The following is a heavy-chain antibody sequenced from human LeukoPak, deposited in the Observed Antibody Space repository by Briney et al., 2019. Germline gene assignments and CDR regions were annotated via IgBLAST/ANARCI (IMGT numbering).Heavy chain of an antibody. CDR3: ARTTEAHSWRTRYYDYYMDV. V-gene: IGHV4-39*07. J-gene: IGHJ6*03. CDR2: IYYSGST. CDR1: GGSIYYSNYY. D-gene: IGHD6-13*01. Sequence: PSETLSLTCTVSGGSIYYSNYYWGWIRQSPGKGLEWIGSIYYSGSTNYNPSLKSRVTISVDTSKNQFSLKLSSVTAADTAVYYCARTTEAHSWRTRYYDYYMDVWGKGTTVTVSS.